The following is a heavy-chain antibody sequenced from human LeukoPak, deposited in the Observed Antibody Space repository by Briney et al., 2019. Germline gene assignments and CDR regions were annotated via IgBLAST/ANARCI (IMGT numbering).Heavy chain of an antibody. D-gene: IGHD3-22*01. CDR1: GFTFSSYS. J-gene: IGHJ4*02. V-gene: IGHV3-21*01. Sequence: PGGAPRLSFGASGFTFSSYSMKWVRQAPGEGLEWGSSISSSSSYIYYADSVKGRFTISRDNAKNSLYLQMNSLRAEDTAVYYCARDPFTSGDYYDSSGYSGYWGQGTLVTVSS. CDR2: ISSSSSYI. CDR3: ARDPFTSGDYYDSSGYSGY.